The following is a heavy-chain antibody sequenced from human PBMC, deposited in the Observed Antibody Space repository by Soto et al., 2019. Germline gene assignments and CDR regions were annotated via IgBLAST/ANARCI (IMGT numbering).Heavy chain of an antibody. Sequence: GGSLRLSCAASGFTFSSYAMSWVRQAPGKGLEWVSAISGSGGSTYYADSVKGRFTISRDNSKNTLYLQMNSLRAEDTAVYYCAKCGDFWSGYSIRYYYYYYMDVWGKGTTVTVSS. CDR3: AKCGDFWSGYSIRYYYYYYMDV. CDR1: GFTFSSYA. V-gene: IGHV3-23*01. CDR2: ISGSGGST. D-gene: IGHD3-3*01. J-gene: IGHJ6*03.